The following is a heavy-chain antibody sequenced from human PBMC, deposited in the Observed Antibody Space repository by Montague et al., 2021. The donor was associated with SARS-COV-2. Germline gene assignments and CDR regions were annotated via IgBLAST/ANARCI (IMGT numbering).Heavy chain of an antibody. CDR2: INHSGST. Sequence: QLQESGPGLVKPSETLSLTCAVHGGSFSGYYWRWTRQPPGKGLEWIGEINHSGSTHYNPSLKSRVIISRDTSKSQFSLKLSSLTAADTAVYYCARGPSSRYFYGSGIDKYFEYWGQGTLVTVSS. D-gene: IGHD3-10*01. CDR3: ARGPSSRYFYGSGIDKYFEY. CDR1: GGSFSGYY. V-gene: IGHV4-34*01. J-gene: IGHJ1*01.